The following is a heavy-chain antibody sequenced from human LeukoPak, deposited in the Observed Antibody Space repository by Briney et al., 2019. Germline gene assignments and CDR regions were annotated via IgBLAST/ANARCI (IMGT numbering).Heavy chain of an antibody. D-gene: IGHD5-18*01. J-gene: IGHJ2*01. Sequence: GGSLRLSCSASGFTFSSYAMHWVRQAPGKGLEYVSAISSNGGSTYYADSVKGRFTISRDNSKNTLYLQVSSLRAEDTAVYYCVKDTAMSEGYFDLWGRGTLVTVSS. CDR1: GFTFSSYA. CDR2: ISSNGGST. CDR3: VKDTAMSEGYFDL. V-gene: IGHV3-64D*09.